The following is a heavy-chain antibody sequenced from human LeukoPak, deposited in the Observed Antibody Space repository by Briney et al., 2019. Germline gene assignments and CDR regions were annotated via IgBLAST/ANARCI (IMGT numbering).Heavy chain of an antibody. CDR1: GGSISSYY. D-gene: IGHD3-3*01. V-gene: IGHV4-59*01. CDR2: IYYSGST. CDR3: ARGKRFLEWSFDY. J-gene: IGHJ4*02. Sequence: SETLSLTCTVSGGSISSYYWSWIRQPPGKGLEWIGYIYYSGSTNYNPSLKSRVTISVDTSKNQFSLKLSSVTAADTAVYYCARGKRFLEWSFDYWGQGTLVTVSS.